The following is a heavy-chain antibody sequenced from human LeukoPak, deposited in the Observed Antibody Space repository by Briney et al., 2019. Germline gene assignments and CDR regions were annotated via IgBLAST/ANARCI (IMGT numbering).Heavy chain of an antibody. CDR3: ARGLGVVVPAATHFDY. D-gene: IGHD2-2*01. Sequence: SETLSLTCAVYGGSFSGYYWSWIRQPPGKGLEWIGRIYTSGSTNYNPSLKSRVTISVDTSKNQFSLKLSSVTAADTAVYYCARGLGVVVPAATHFDYWGQGTLVTVSS. CDR2: IYTSGST. CDR1: GGSFSGYY. V-gene: IGHV4-34*01. J-gene: IGHJ4*02.